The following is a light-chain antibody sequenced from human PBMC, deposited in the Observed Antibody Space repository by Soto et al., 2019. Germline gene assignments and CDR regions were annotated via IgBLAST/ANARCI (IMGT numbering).Light chain of an antibody. J-gene: IGKJ1*01. V-gene: IGKV1-5*03. CDR1: QSISSW. CDR2: KAS. CDR3: QQYNCYPWT. Sequence: DIQMTQSPSTLSASVGDRVTITCRASQSISSWLAWYQQKPGKAPKLLIYKASSLESGVPSRFSGSGSGTEFTLTISSLQPDDFATYYCQQYNCYPWTFGQGTKVEIK.